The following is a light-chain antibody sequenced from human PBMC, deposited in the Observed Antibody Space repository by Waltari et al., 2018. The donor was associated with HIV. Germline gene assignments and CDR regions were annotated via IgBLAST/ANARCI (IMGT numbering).Light chain of an antibody. J-gene: IGLJ1*01. V-gene: IGLV7-43*01. Sequence: QTVVTQEPSLTVSPGGPVTLTCASSTGAVTSGNSPNWCQQKPGQAPRGLIYSTSNKNSWPPGRFSGSLLGGKAALTLSGVQPEDEAEYYCQLYYGGAQRYVFGTGTKVTVL. CDR2: STS. CDR1: TGAVTSGNS. CDR3: QLYYGGAQRYV.